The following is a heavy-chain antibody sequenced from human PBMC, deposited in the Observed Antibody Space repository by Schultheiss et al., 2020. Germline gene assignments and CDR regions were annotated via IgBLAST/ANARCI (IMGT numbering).Heavy chain of an antibody. CDR1: GFSLSTSGTR. V-gene: IGHV2-70*04. D-gene: IGHD3-3*01. J-gene: IGHJ4*02. Sequence: SSPTLVKPTQTLTLTCTFSGFSLSTSGTRVSWIRQPPGKALEWLAHIDWDDDKFYSTSLKTRLTISKDTSKNQVVLTMTNMDPVDTATYYCAYWSGYKGYDYWGQGTLVTVSS. CDR2: IDWDDDK. CDR3: AYWSGYKGYDY.